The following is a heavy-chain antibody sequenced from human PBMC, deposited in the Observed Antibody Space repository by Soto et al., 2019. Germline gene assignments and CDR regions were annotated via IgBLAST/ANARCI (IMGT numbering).Heavy chain of an antibody. Sequence: GGSRRLSWAASGITVSNVWMTWIRQAPAKGLDWVGRIKSKAEGSTKEYGTPVKVRFIVSGDDAKNTVYLQTHALRTEDTAFYYCATPSPGSNGYSFWGNGALVTVSS. CDR3: ATPSPGSNGYSF. V-gene: IGHV3-15*01. CDR2: IKSKAEGSTK. CDR1: GITVSNVW. D-gene: IGHD3-16*01. J-gene: IGHJ4*01.